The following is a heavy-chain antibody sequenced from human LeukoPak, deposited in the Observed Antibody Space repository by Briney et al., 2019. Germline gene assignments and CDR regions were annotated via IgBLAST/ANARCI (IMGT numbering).Heavy chain of an antibody. J-gene: IGHJ4*02. Sequence: SETLSLTCTVSGVSISSYYWIWLRQPPGKGLEWIGDIHYSGRANYNPSLKSRVTTSLDTSKNQISLKLSSVTAADTAVYYCARPQTMGSSSPLGYWGQGTLVTVSS. V-gene: IGHV4-59*01. D-gene: IGHD2-2*01. CDR1: GVSISSYY. CDR3: ARPQTMGSSSPLGY. CDR2: IHYSGRA.